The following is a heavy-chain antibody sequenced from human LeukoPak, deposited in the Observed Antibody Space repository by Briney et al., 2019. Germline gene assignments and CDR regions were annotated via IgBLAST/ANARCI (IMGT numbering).Heavy chain of an antibody. CDR1: GFSLSTSGVA. CDR2: LYWDDDK. Sequence: SGPTLVKPTQTLTLTCTFSGFSLSTSGVAVGWIRQPPGKALEWLALLYWDDDKRYSPSLKSSLSITKDTSKNQVVLTITNMGPVDTATYYCAHSEDTALVHDAFDIWGQGTMVTVSS. J-gene: IGHJ3*02. V-gene: IGHV2-5*02. CDR3: AHSEDTALVHDAFDI. D-gene: IGHD5-18*01.